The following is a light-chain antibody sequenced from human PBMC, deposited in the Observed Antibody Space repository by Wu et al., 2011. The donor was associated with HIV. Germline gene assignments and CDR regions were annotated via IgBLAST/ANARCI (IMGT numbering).Light chain of an antibody. Sequence: EIVLTQSPATLSLSPGERATLSCRASQNVNNYLAWYQQKPGQAPRLLIYAASQKATGIPSRFTGRGSGTEFTLTISSMQSEDFAVYYCQQYNNWPFTFGGGAKVEIK. CDR1: QNVNNY. J-gene: IGKJ4*01. CDR3: QQYNNWPFT. CDR2: AAS. V-gene: IGKV3D-15*01.